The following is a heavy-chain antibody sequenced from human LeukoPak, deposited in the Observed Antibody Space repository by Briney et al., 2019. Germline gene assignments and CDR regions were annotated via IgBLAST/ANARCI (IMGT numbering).Heavy chain of an antibody. V-gene: IGHV3-7*01. CDR1: GFTFSSYW. Sequence: GGSLRLSCAASGFTFSSYWMSWVRQAPGKGLEWVANIKQDGSEKYYMDSVKGRFTISRDNAKNSLYLQMNSLRAEDTAVYYCARAPRGFWSGYSPYYFDYWGQGTLVTVSS. J-gene: IGHJ4*02. D-gene: IGHD3-3*01. CDR3: ARAPRGFWSGYSPYYFDY. CDR2: IKQDGSEK.